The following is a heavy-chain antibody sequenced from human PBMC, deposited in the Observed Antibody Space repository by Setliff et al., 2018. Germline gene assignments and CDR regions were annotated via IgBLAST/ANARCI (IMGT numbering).Heavy chain of an antibody. Sequence: PGGSLRLSCAASGFTFSDYWMSWVRQAPGKGLEWVANINQDGSGKYYVDSVKGRFTISRDNAKNSLSLQMNGLRAEDTSVYYCARDPNGDYVGAFDPWGQGILVTVSS. CDR3: ARDPNGDYVGAFDP. D-gene: IGHD4-17*01. V-gene: IGHV3-7*01. J-gene: IGHJ5*02. CDR1: GFTFSDYW. CDR2: INQDGSGK.